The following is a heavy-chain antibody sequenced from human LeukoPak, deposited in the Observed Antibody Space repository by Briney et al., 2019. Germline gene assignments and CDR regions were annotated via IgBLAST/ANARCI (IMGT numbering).Heavy chain of an antibody. CDR2: IGAYNGNT. V-gene: IGHV1-18*01. Sequence: ASVKVSCKSSGYSFTSFGISWVRQAPGQGLAWVGWIGAYNGNTRSAQKFQGRVSMTTDTSTSTAYMELRSLRFDDTAVFYCVRDLGVDTSMIFFDFWGQGTLVTVSS. CDR3: VRDLGVDTSMIFFDF. CDR1: GYSFTSFG. J-gene: IGHJ4*02. D-gene: IGHD3/OR15-3a*01.